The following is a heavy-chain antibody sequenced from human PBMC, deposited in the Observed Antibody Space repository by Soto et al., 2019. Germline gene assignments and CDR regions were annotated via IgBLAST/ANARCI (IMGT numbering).Heavy chain of an antibody. CDR2: IIPIFGTA. J-gene: IGHJ3*02. CDR3: ASHYDSSFVTGVGAVDI. V-gene: IGHV1-69*01. Sequence: QVQLVQSGAEVKKPGSSVKVSCKASGGNFSSYAISWVRQAPGQGLEWMGGIIPIFGTANYAQKFQGRVTITADESPSTAYMELCSLRSEDTAVYYCASHYDSSFVTGVGAVDIWGHGKMVTVSS. CDR1: GGNFSSYA. D-gene: IGHD3-22*01.